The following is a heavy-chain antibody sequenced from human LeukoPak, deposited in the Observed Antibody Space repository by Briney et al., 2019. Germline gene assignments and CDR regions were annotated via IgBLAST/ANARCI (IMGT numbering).Heavy chain of an antibody. J-gene: IGHJ6*03. CDR2: IYSGGST. D-gene: IGHD6-25*01. CDR1: TFTVSNNY. Sequence: PGGSLRLSCAASTFTVSNNYMSWVRQAPGKGLEWVSVIYSGGSTYYADSVKGRFTISRDNAKNSLYLQMNSLRADDTAVYYCARFAAGGSYYYYMDVWGKGTTVTVSS. CDR3: ARFAAGGSYYYYMDV. V-gene: IGHV3-66*01.